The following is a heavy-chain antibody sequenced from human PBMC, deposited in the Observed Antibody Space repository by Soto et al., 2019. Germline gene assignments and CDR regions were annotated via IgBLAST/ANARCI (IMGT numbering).Heavy chain of an antibody. Sequence: QVQLVESGGGVVQPGRSLRLSCAASGFTFSSYGMHWVRQAPGKGLEWVAVIWYDGSKKYYADSVKSRFTISRDNSKNTLYLQMNSLRAEDTAVYYCASEYCSGGRCYYYGMDAWGQGTTVTVSS. CDR1: GFTFSSYG. V-gene: IGHV3-33*01. D-gene: IGHD2-15*01. CDR3: ASEYCSGGRCYYYGMDA. J-gene: IGHJ6*02. CDR2: IWYDGSKK.